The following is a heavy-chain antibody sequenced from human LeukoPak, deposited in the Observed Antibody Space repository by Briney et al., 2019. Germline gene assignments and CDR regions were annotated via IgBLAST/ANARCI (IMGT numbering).Heavy chain of an antibody. V-gene: IGHV3-74*01. D-gene: IGHD2-15*01. CDR1: GFTFSSYW. CDR2: INSDGSST. J-gene: IGHJ4*02. Sequence: GGSPRLSCAASGFTFSSYWMHWVRQAPGKGLVWVSRINSDGSSTSYADSAKGRFTISRDNAKKTLYLQMNSLRAEDSAVYYCVTSYCSGGSCYSASGYWGQGTLVTVSS. CDR3: VTSYCSGGSCYSASGY.